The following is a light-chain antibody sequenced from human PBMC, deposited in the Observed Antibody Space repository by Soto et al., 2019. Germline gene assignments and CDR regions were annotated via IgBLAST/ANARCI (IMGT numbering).Light chain of an antibody. CDR1: QSISSW. J-gene: IGKJ5*01. Sequence: DIQMTQSLSTLSASVGDRVTITCRASQSISSWLAWYQQKPGKAPKLLIYDASSLESGVPSRFSGSGSGTEFTLTISSLQPDDFATYYCQQYNSYPYTFGQGTRLEIK. CDR2: DAS. CDR3: QQYNSYPYT. V-gene: IGKV1-5*01.